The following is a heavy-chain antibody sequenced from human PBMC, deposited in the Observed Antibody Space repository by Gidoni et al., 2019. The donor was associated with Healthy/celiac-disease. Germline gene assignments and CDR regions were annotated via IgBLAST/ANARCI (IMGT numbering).Heavy chain of an antibody. J-gene: IGHJ5*02. V-gene: IGHV4-30-2*01. CDR3: ARDCSSTSCYPTGFDP. Sequence: QLQLQESGSGLVKPSQTLSLTCAVSGGSISSGGYSWSWIRPPPGKGLAWIGYIYHSGSTYYNPSLKSRVTISVDRSKNQFSLKLSSVTAADTAVYYCARDCSSTSCYPTGFDPWGQGTLVTVSS. CDR2: IYHSGST. D-gene: IGHD2-2*01. CDR1: GGSISSGGYS.